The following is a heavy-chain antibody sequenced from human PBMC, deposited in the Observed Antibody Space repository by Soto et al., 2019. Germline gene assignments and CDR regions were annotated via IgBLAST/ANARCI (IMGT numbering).Heavy chain of an antibody. CDR1: GYSFTSYD. V-gene: IGHV1-8*01. J-gene: IGHJ3*02. Sequence: QVQMVQSGAEVKKPGASVKVSCRASGYSFTSYDVNWVRQATGQGLEWMGWMNPNSGNTAFAQKFQARVTMTRDTPISAAYMELSGLRSEDTAVYYCARYPYTSYCSDVSCSYDAFDIWGQGTVVTVSS. D-gene: IGHD2-15*01. CDR3: ARYPYTSYCSDVSCSYDAFDI. CDR2: MNPNSGNT.